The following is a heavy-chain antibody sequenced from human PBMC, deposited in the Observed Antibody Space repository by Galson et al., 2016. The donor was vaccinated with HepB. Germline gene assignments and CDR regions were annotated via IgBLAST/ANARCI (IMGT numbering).Heavy chain of an antibody. CDR2: ISPNNGDT. V-gene: IGHV1-18*01. D-gene: IGHD6-13*01. Sequence: SVKVSCKASGYTFTSNGINWVRQAPGQGLEWMAWISPNNGDTRFDQKFQGSVTMTTDTSTNTAYMELRSLGSDDTAVYYCARGDRIASTGTGLPYYYFMDVWGQGTTVTVSS. CDR1: GYTFTSNG. J-gene: IGHJ6*02. CDR3: ARGDRIASTGTGLPYYYFMDV.